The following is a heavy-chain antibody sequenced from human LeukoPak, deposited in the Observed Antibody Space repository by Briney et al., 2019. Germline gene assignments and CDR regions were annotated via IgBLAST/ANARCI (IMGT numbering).Heavy chain of an antibody. V-gene: IGHV4-4*07. CDR1: GAPIGSFY. CDR2: AHSSGST. CDR3: AREAVDYGSGSHDY. J-gene: IGHJ4*02. Sequence: SETLSLTCTVSGAPIGSFYWSWIRQPAGKGLEWIGRAHSSGSTNYIPSMKSRVSMSVDTSKNQLSLKLNTATAADTAMYYCAREAVDYGSGSHDYWGQGILVTVSS. D-gene: IGHD3-10*01.